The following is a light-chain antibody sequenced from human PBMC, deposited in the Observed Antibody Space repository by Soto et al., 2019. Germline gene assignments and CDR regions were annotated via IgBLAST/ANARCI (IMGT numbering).Light chain of an antibody. CDR1: QSVSNNY. Sequence: VLTQSPGTLSLSPGDRATLSCRASQSVSNNYLAWYQQKPGQAPRLLIYGASNRATGIPDRFSGSGSGTDLNLTISRLEPEDFAVYFCHKDINLPWTCGQGTKVDIK. CDR3: HKDINLPWT. V-gene: IGKV3-20*01. J-gene: IGKJ1*01. CDR2: GAS.